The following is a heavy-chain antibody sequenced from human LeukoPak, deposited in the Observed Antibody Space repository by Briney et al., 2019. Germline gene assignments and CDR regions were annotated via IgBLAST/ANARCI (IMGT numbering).Heavy chain of an antibody. V-gene: IGHV3-23*01. D-gene: IGHD2-21*02. CDR1: GFTFSSYT. J-gene: IGHJ4*02. Sequence: GGSLRLSCVASGFTFSSYTMTWVRQAPGEGLEWVSGISGDSTGTYYADSVKGRFTISRDNPKNTLFLQMNSLRAEDTAVYYCAKKTSYCAGDCFPYYFDYWGRGTLGTVSS. CDR3: AKKTSYCAGDCFPYYFDY. CDR2: ISGDSTGT.